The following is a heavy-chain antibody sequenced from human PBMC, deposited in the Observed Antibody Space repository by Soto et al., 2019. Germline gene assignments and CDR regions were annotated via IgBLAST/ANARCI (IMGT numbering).Heavy chain of an antibody. V-gene: IGHV3-23*01. CDR1: GFTFSSYA. Sequence: GGSLRLSCAASGFTFSSYAMSWVRQAPGKGLEWVSASSGSGGSTYYADSVKGRFTISKDNSKNTLYLKMNSLRAEDMAVYDCAKDSIGDFWGGDLFDYWGQGTLVTVSS. CDR2: SSGSGGST. D-gene: IGHD3-3*01. J-gene: IGHJ4*02. CDR3: AKDSIGDFWGGDLFDY.